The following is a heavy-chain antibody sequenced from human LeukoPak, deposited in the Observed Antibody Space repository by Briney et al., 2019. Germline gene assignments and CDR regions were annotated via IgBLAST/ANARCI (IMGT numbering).Heavy chain of an antibody. V-gene: IGHV3-64D*09. J-gene: IGHJ4*02. CDR1: GFTFSSYA. D-gene: IGHD6-13*01. CDR2: ISSNGGST. Sequence: EPGGSLRLSCSASGFTFSSYAMHWVRQAPGKGLEYVSAISSNGGSTYYADSVKGRFTISRDNSKNTLYLQMSSLRAEDTAVYYCVKVAHQQLVLRSDYFDYWGQGTLVTVSS. CDR3: VKVAHQQLVLRSDYFDY.